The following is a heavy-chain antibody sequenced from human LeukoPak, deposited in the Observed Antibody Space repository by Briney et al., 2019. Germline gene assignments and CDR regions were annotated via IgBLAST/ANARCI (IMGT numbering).Heavy chain of an antibody. CDR3: ARDLRPYYYGSGSYNLFDP. CDR2: ISAYNGNT. J-gene: IGHJ5*02. Sequence: ASVKVSCEASGYTFTSYGISWVRQAPGQGLEWMGWISAYNGNTNYAQKLLGRVTMTTDTSTSTAYMELRSLRSDDTAVYYCARDLRPYYYGSGSYNLFDPWGQGTLVTVSS. V-gene: IGHV1-18*01. CDR1: GYTFTSYG. D-gene: IGHD3-10*01.